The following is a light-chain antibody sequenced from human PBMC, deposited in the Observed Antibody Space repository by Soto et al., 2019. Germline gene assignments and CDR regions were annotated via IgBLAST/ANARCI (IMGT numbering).Light chain of an antibody. CDR3: CSYAGSSTFFDV. CDR2: EVS. CDR1: SSDVGSYNL. Sequence: QSALTQPASVSGSPGQSITISCTGTSSDVGSYNLVSWYQQHPGKAPKLMIYEVSKRPSGVSNRFSGSKSGNTASLTISGPQAEDEADYYCCSYAGSSTFFDVFGTGTKLTVL. J-gene: IGLJ1*01. V-gene: IGLV2-23*02.